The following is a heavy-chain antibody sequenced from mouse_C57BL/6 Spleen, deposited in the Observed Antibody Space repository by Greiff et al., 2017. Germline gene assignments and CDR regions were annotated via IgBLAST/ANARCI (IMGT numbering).Heavy chain of an antibody. Sequence: EVKLVESGGGLVKPGGSLKLSCAASGFTFSSYTMSWVRQTPEKRLEWVATISGGGGNTYYPDSVKGRFTISRDNAKNALYLQMSSLRSEDTALYYCARLYYYGSSYVRYFDYWCQGTTLTVSS. V-gene: IGHV5-9*01. CDR3: ARLYYYGSSYVRYFDY. J-gene: IGHJ2*01. D-gene: IGHD1-1*01. CDR1: GFTFSSYT. CDR2: ISGGGGNT.